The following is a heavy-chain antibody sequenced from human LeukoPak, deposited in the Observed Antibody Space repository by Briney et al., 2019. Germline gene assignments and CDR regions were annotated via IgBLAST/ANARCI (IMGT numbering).Heavy chain of an antibody. D-gene: IGHD1-26*01. CDR2: IYPGDSDT. CDR3: ARRYSGSYLVDY. CDR1: GYSFTNYW. J-gene: IGHJ4*02. Sequence: GESLKISCKGPGYSFTNYWIGWVRQMSGNGLEWMGVIYPGDSDTRYRPAFQGQVNISADKSISTTYLQWRSLKASDTAMYYCARRYSGSYLVDYWGQGTLVIVSS. V-gene: IGHV5-51*01.